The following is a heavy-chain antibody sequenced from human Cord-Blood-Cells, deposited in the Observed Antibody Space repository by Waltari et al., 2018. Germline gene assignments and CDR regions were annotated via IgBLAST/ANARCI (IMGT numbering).Heavy chain of an antibody. CDR3: AKYSSGWYWYFDL. CDR1: GGSISSSSYY. D-gene: IGHD6-19*01. V-gene: IGHV4-39*01. CDR2: IYYSGST. J-gene: IGHJ2*01. Sequence: QLQLQESGPGLVKPSETLSLTCTVSGGSISSSSYYWGWIRQPPGKGLEWIGSIYYSGSTYYNPSLKGRVTISVDTSKNQFSLKLSSVTAADTAVYYCAKYSSGWYWYFDLWGRGTLVTVSS.